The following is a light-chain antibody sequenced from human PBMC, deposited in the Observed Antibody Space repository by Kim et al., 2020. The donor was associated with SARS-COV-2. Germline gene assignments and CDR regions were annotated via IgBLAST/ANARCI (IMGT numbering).Light chain of an antibody. Sequence: DIQLTQSPSFLSASVGDTVTITCRASQGISSLLAWYQQNAGKAPKLLIHTASILQSGVISRFSGGGSGTENTLTISSLQPDDFARYYCQQPKGYPVIIGQGKRPEIK. CDR1: QGISSL. CDR2: TAS. CDR3: QQPKGYPVI. J-gene: IGKJ5*01. V-gene: IGKV1-9*01.